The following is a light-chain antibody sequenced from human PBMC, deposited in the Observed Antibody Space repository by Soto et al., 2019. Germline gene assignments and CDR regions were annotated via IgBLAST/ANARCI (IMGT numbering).Light chain of an antibody. CDR1: GSNIGSHD. CDR2: RND. V-gene: IGLV1-47*02. CDR3: VAWDDSLSGRV. J-gene: IGLJ3*02. Sequence: QPVLTQPPSASGTPGQRVTISCSGSGSNIGSHDVYWYQQLPGTAPKVLIYRNDQRPSGVPDRFSASRSGTSASLAISGLRSEDEADYYCVAWDDSLSGRVFGGGTKLTVL.